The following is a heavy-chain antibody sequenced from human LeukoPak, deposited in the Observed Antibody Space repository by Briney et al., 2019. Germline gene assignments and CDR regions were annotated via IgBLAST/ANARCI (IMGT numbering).Heavy chain of an antibody. CDR1: GFTFTSYA. D-gene: IGHD1-14*01. V-gene: IGHV3-23*01. Sequence: PGGSLRLSCAASGFTFTSYAMSWVRQAPGKGLECVSVIDTSGGNTFYGDSVKGRFTISRDNSKNVVYLQMNSLRAEDTAIYYCAKDKPPSIAGFLDSWGQGTLVTVSS. CDR2: IDTSGGNT. CDR3: AKDKPPSIAGFLDS. J-gene: IGHJ4*02.